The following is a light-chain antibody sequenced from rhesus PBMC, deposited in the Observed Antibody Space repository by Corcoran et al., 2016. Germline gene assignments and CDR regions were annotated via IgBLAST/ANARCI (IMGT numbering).Light chain of an antibody. J-gene: IGKJ4*01. V-gene: IGKV1-74*01. CDR1: ENVNNY. Sequence: DIQMTQSPSSLSASVGDRVTITCRASENVNNYLHWYQQKPGKAPKLLIYKASTVQSGVPSRFSVSGSGTDFTLTISSLQPEDFATYYCQHSYGTPLTFGGGTKVELK. CDR2: KAS. CDR3: QHSYGTPLT.